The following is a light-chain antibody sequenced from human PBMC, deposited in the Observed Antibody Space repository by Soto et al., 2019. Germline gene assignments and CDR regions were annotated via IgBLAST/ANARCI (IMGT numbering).Light chain of an antibody. CDR1: QSVTNNY. CDR3: QQYARSPFT. V-gene: IGKV3-20*01. J-gene: IGKJ5*01. CDR2: GAS. Sequence: EIVLTQSPDTLSLSPGERATLSCRASQSVTNNYIAWYQQKLGQTPRVLIYGASYRATAIPDRFSGSGSGTDFTLTISRLEPEDFAVYYCQQYARSPFTFGQGTRLETK.